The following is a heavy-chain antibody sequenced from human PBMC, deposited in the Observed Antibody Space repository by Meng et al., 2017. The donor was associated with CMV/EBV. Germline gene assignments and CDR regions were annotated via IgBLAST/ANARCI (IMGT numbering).Heavy chain of an antibody. CDR2: IRSKANSYAT. D-gene: IGHD1-1*01. Sequence: GGSLRLSCAASGFTFSGSAMHWVRQASGKGLEWVGRIRSKANSYATAYAASVKGRFTISRDDSKNTAYLQMNSLKTEDTAVYYCTTDRDWNDWNYYYGMDVWGQGTTVTVSS. CDR1: GFTFSGSA. V-gene: IGHV3-73*01. CDR3: TTDRDWNDWNYYYGMDV. J-gene: IGHJ6*02.